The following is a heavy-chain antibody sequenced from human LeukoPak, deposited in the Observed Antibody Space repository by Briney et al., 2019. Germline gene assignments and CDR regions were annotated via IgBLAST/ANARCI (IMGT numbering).Heavy chain of an antibody. J-gene: IGHJ4*02. V-gene: IGHV2-5*02. CDR1: GFSLSTSGVG. CDR2: IYWDDDK. D-gene: IGHD3-22*01. Sequence: SGPTLVNPTQTLTLTCTFSGFSLSTSGVGVGWIRQPPRKALEWLALIYWDDDKRYSPSLKNRLTITKDTSKNQVVLTMTNMHPVDTATYYCAHRGINYYDSSGYRFWGQGTLVTVSS. CDR3: AHRGINYYDSSGYRF.